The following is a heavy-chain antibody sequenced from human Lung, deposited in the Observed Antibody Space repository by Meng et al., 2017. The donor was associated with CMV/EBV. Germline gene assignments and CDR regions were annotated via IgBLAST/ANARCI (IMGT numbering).Heavy chain of an antibody. J-gene: IGHJ6*02. CDR2: ISSSGSYI. CDR1: GFTFSSYT. Sequence: GGSLRLSCAASGFTFSSYTLNWVRQPPGEGLEWVSSISSSGSYIYYAASVKGRFTISRVNAENSLYLQMSGLRAEDTAVYFCARDYGSRGMDVWGQGTTVXVSS. D-gene: IGHD3-10*01. V-gene: IGHV3-21*06. CDR3: ARDYGSRGMDV.